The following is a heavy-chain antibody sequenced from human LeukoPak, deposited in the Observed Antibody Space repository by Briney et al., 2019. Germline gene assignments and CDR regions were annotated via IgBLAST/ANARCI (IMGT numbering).Heavy chain of an antibody. Sequence: GGSLRLSCAASGFTFSGSAIHWVRQSSGKGLEWVGHIDKKDNFYATTSAASVAGRFTISRDDSKNTAYLQMNSLKTEDTALYYCTRDSGTYNWLDPWGQGTLVTVSS. CDR3: TRDSGTYNWLDP. J-gene: IGHJ5*02. CDR2: IDKKDNFYAT. V-gene: IGHV3-73*01. D-gene: IGHD1-26*01. CDR1: GFTFSGSA.